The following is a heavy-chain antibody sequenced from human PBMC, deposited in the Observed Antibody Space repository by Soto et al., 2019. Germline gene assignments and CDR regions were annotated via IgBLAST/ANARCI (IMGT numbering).Heavy chain of an antibody. CDR1: GFTFSNSW. CDR3: ARWEDKLYIAPPGTYF. CDR2: IKEDGTEY. J-gene: IGHJ4*02. Sequence: EAQLVESGGGLVQPGGSLRLSCVGSGFTFSNSWMTWVRQAPGKGLEWVANIKEDGTEYYYVDSVKGRFSISRDNAKNSLYLQMNSVRVEDTARYCCARWEDKLYIAPPGTYFWDQGTLVTVSS. D-gene: IGHD2-8*01. V-gene: IGHV3-7*04.